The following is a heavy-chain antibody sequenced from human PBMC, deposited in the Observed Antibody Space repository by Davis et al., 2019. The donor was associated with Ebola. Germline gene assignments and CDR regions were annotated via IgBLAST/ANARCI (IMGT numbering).Heavy chain of an antibody. CDR2: ISNGGRT. J-gene: IGHJ4*02. Sequence: MPSETLSLTCSVSGGSVGSDYWSWIRQSPGKGLEWIAFISNGGRTIYNPSLRGRVTISIDTSKNQFSLKLSSVTAADTAVYYCARDRGYSNHYYFDYWGQGTLVTVSS. D-gene: IGHD4-11*01. V-gene: IGHV4-59*02. CDR3: ARDRGYSNHYYFDY. CDR1: GGSVGSDY.